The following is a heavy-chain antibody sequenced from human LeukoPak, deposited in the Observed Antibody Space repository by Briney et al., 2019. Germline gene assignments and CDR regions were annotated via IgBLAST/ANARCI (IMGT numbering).Heavy chain of an antibody. CDR3: ARSQDGSGSYFYIDV. V-gene: IGHV3-66*01. CDR1: GFTVSSNY. J-gene: IGHJ6*03. D-gene: IGHD3-10*01. Sequence: GGSLRLSCAASGFTVSSNYMSWVRQAPGKGLEWVSIFYRGGSTYYADSVKGRFTVSRDNSKNILYLQMNSLRAEDTAVYYCARSQDGSGSYFYIDVWGKGTTV. CDR2: FYRGGST.